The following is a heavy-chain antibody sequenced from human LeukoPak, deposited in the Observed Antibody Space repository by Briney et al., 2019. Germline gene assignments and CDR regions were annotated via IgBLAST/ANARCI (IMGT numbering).Heavy chain of an antibody. J-gene: IGHJ4*02. Sequence: GGSLRLSCAASAFTFSSYAMHWVSQAPGKGLEWVAVISYDGSNKYYADSVKGRFTISRDNSKNTLYLQMNSLRAEDTAVYYCARGWYGGFGYFDYWGQGTLVTVSS. CDR1: AFTFSSYA. CDR3: ARGWYGGFGYFDY. CDR2: ISYDGSNK. V-gene: IGHV3-30*04. D-gene: IGHD3-16*01.